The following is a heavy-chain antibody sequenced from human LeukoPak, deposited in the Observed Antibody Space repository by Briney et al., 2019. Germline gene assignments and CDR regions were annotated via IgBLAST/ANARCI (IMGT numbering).Heavy chain of an antibody. CDR3: ARAPSGSGSYSYHD. Sequence: GGSLRLSCADSVFTFSSYWMHWVRPAPGRGLVRVSRISGDGSSTSYADSVKSRFTISRNNAKNTLYLQKNSLRAEDTAVYYCARAPSGSGSYSYHDWGQGTLVTVSS. J-gene: IGHJ4*02. CDR2: ISGDGSST. D-gene: IGHD3-10*01. CDR1: VFTFSSYW. V-gene: IGHV3-74*01.